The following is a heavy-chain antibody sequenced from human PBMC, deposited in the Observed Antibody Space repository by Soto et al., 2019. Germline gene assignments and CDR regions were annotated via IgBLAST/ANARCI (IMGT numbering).Heavy chain of an antibody. CDR1: GGSFSGYY. CDR2: INHSGST. Sequence: SETLSLTCAVYGGSFSGYYWSWIRQPPGKGLEWIGEINHSGSTNYNPSLKSRVTISVDTSKNQFSLKLSSVTAADTALYYCAKDIDGYGSYYFDYWGQGTLVTVSS. D-gene: IGHD3-10*01. CDR3: AKDIDGYGSYYFDY. J-gene: IGHJ4*02. V-gene: IGHV4-34*01.